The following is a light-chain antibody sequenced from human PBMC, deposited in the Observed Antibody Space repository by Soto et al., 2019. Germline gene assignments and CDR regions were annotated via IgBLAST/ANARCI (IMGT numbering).Light chain of an antibody. CDR1: QSITTY. CDR3: QQYSNWPRT. CDR2: GAS. V-gene: IGKV3-15*01. J-gene: IGKJ1*01. Sequence: EILMTQSPATLSVSPGDTVTLSCRASQSITTYLAWYQQRPGQAPRFLIYGASTRTTGVPARFSGSGSGTEFTLTISSLQSEDFAVYYCQQYSNWPRTFGQGTKVDIK.